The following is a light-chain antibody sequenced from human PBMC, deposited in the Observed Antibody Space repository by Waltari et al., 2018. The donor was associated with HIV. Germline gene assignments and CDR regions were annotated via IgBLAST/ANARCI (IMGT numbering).Light chain of an antibody. Sequence: QSALTQPASVSGSPGQSITISCTGTSSDVGGYNYVSWYQQHPGKVPKLKIYDVSSRPSRVSNRFSGSKSCNTASLTSSGLQAEDEADYYCSSYTSSSANVFGTGTKVTV. CDR1: SSDVGGYNY. CDR2: DVS. J-gene: IGLJ1*01. V-gene: IGLV2-14*03. CDR3: SSYTSSSANV.